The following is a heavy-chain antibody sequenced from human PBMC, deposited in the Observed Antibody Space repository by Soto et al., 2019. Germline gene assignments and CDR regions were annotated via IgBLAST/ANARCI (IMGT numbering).Heavy chain of an antibody. V-gene: IGHV3-7*03. Sequence: GGSLRLSCAASGFTFSSYWMSWVRQAPGKGLEWVANIKQDGSEKYYVDSVKGRFTISRDNAKNSLYLQMNSLRAEDTAVYYCATDIVVVVAATMTTAFDYWGQGTLVTVYS. CDR3: ATDIVVVVAATMTTAFDY. J-gene: IGHJ4*02. CDR2: IKQDGSEK. D-gene: IGHD2-15*01. CDR1: GFTFSSYW.